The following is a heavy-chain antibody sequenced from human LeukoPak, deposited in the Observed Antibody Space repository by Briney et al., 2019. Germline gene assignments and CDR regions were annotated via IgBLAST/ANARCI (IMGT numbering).Heavy chain of an antibody. CDR3: TTVTMVRDYDY. Sequence: PGGSLRLSCAASGFPFSDDWMSWVRQAPGKGLEWVGRIKKKGDGGTTDYAAPVKGRFTISRDDSKNMMYLEMNNLKIEDTAVYYCTTVTMVRDYDYWGQGTLVTVPS. V-gene: IGHV3-15*01. CDR2: IKKKGDGGTT. CDR1: GFPFSDDW. D-gene: IGHD3-10*01. J-gene: IGHJ4*02.